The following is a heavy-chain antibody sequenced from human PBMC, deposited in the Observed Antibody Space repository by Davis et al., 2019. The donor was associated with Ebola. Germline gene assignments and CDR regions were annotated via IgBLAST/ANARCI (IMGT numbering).Heavy chain of an antibody. V-gene: IGHV4-39*01. CDR2: IYYSGST. CDR1: GGSISSSSYY. J-gene: IGHJ5*02. CDR3: ARQTLASMIVVYNWFDP. Sequence: MPSETLSLTCTVSGGSISSSSYYWGWIRQPPGKGLEWIGSIYYSGSTYYNPSLKSRVTISVDTSKNQFSLKLSSVTAADTTVYYCARQTLASMIVVYNWFDPWGQGTLVTVSS. D-gene: IGHD3-22*01.